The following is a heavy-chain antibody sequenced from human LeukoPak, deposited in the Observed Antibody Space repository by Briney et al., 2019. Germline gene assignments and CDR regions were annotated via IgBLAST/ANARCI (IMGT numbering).Heavy chain of an antibody. CDR2: IRYDGSNK. V-gene: IGHV3-30*02. Sequence: PGGSLRLSCAASGFTFSSYGMHWVRQAPGKGLEWVAFIRYDGSNKYYADSVKGRFTISRDNSKNTLYLQMNSLRAEDTAVYYCANEPGQGELRWLQSHADDAFDIWGQGTMVTVSS. J-gene: IGHJ3*02. CDR3: ANEPGQGELRWLQSHADDAFDI. D-gene: IGHD5-24*01. CDR1: GFTFSSYG.